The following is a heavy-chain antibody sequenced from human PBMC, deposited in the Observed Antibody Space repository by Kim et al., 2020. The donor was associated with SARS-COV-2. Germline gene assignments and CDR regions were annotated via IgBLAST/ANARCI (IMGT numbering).Heavy chain of an antibody. J-gene: IGHJ5*02. CDR3: AKVLAYIAAARDFDP. Sequence: DSVKGRFTISRDNSKNTLYLQMNSLRAEDTAVYYCAKVLAYIAAARDFDPWGQGTLVTVSS. D-gene: IGHD6-13*01. V-gene: IGHV3-23*01.